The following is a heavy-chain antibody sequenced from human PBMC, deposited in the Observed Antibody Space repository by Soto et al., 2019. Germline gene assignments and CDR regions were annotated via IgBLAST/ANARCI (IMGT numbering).Heavy chain of an antibody. CDR3: ARQRDNYFDY. CDR2: IDPRDSYT. Sequence: GESLKISCKGFGYTFTNYWITWVRQMPGKGLEWMGRIDPRDSYTSYSPSFRGHVTISADKSISAAYLQWSSLKASDTAMYYCARQRDNYFDYWGQGTLVTVSS. CDR1: GYTFTNYW. J-gene: IGHJ4*02. V-gene: IGHV5-10-1*01.